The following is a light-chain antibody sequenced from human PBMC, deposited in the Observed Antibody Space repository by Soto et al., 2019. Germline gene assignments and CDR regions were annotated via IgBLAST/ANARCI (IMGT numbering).Light chain of an antibody. V-gene: IGKV3-15*01. J-gene: IGKJ3*01. CDR3: QQYNNWPFT. Sequence: EIVMTQSPATLSVSPGERATLSCRASQSISSNLAWYQQKPGQAPRLLIYGASTRATGIPATFSGSRSGTEFTLTISSLQSEDFAVYYFQQYNNWPFTFGPGTKVDIK. CDR2: GAS. CDR1: QSISSN.